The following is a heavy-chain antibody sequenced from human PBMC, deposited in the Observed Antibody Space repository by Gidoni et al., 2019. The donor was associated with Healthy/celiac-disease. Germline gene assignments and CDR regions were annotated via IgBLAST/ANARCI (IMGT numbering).Heavy chain of an antibody. Sequence: EVQLLESGGGLVQPGGSLRLSCAASGFTFSSYAMSWVRHAPGKGLEWVSAISGSGGSTYYADSVKGRFAISRDNSKNTLYLQMNSLRAEDTAVYYCAKLDGGYRGASDAFDIWGQGTMVTVSS. CDR2: ISGSGGST. V-gene: IGHV3-23*01. J-gene: IGHJ3*02. CDR1: GFTFSSYA. CDR3: AKLDGGYRGASDAFDI. D-gene: IGHD5-12*01.